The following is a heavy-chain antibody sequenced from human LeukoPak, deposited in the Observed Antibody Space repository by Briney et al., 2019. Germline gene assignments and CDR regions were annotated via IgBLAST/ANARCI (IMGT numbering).Heavy chain of an antibody. D-gene: IGHD4-11*01. V-gene: IGHV1-18*01. Sequence: ASVKVSCKVSGYTLTELSMHWVRQAPGQGLEWMGWISAYNGNTNYAQKLQGRVTMTTDTSTSTAYMELRSLRSDDTAVYYCARDVQSPFDYWGQGTLVTVSS. CDR2: ISAYNGNT. CDR1: GYTLTELS. CDR3: ARDVQSPFDY. J-gene: IGHJ4*02.